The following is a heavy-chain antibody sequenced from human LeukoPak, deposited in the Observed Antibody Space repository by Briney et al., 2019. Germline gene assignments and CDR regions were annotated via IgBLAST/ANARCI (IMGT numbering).Heavy chain of an antibody. CDR1: GGTFSSYA. Sequence: SVKVPCKASGGTFSSYAISWVRQAPGQGLEWMGRIIPIFGTANYAQKFQGRVTITADKSTSTAYMELSSLRSEDTAVYYCASWYYYDSSGYSNYWGQGTLVTVSS. V-gene: IGHV1-69*06. D-gene: IGHD3-22*01. CDR3: ASWYYYDSSGYSNY. CDR2: IIPIFGTA. J-gene: IGHJ4*02.